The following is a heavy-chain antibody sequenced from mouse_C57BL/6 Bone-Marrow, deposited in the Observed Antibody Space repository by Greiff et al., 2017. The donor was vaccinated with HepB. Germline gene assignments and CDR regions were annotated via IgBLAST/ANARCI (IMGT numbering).Heavy chain of an antibody. D-gene: IGHD2-2*01. J-gene: IGHJ2*01. V-gene: IGHV1-22*01. CDR1: GYTFTDYN. CDR3: ARSAGLRRDYFDY. CDR2: INPNNGGT. Sequence: EVQLQQSGPELVKPGASVKMSCKASGYTFTDYNMHWVKQSHGKSLEWIGYINPNNGGTSYNQKFKGKATLTVNKSSSTAYMELRSLTSEDSAVYYCARSAGLRRDYFDYWGQGTTLTVSS.